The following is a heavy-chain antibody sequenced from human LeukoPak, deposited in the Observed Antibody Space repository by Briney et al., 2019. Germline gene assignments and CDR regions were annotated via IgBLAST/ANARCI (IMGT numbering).Heavy chain of an antibody. V-gene: IGHV4-34*01. D-gene: IGHD2-2*01. CDR2: INHSGST. Sequence: SETLSLTCAVYGGSFSGYYWSWIRQPPGKGLEWIGEINHSGSTNYNPSLKSRVTISVDTSKDQFSLKLSSVTAADTAVHYCARDCFRYCSSTSSYAGLYYYGMDVWGKGTTVTVSS. CDR3: ARDCFRYCSSTSSYAGLYYYGMDV. CDR1: GGSFSGYY. J-gene: IGHJ6*04.